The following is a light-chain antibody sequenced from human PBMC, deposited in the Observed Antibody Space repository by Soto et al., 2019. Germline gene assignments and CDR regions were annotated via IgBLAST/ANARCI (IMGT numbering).Light chain of an antibody. J-gene: IGLJ3*02. CDR1: SGHSSYA. CDR3: QTWGTGIQV. CDR2: FTSDGSN. Sequence: HLVLTQSPSASASLGASVKLTCTLSSGHSSYAIAWHQQQPEKGPRYLMKFTSDGSNSKGDGIPERFSGSSSGAERYLTISSLQSEDEADYYCQTWGTGIQVFGGGTKLTVL. V-gene: IGLV4-69*01.